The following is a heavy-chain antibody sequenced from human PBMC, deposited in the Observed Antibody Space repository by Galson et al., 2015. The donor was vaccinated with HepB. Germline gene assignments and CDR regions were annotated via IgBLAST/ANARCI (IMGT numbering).Heavy chain of an antibody. J-gene: IGHJ6*02. D-gene: IGHD2-2*02. CDR2: IIPIFGTA. CDR3: AARIVVVPAAIHGPTYYYYGMDV. V-gene: IGHV1-69*13. CDR1: GGTFSSYA. Sequence: SVKVSCKASGGTFSSYAISWVRQAPGQGLEWMGGIIPIFGTANYAQKFQGRVTITADESTSTAYMELSSLRPEDTAVYYCAARIVVVPAAIHGPTYYYYGMDVWGQGTTVTVSS.